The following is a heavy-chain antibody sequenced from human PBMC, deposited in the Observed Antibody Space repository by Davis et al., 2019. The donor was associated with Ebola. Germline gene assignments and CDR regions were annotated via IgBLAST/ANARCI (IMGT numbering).Heavy chain of an antibody. J-gene: IGHJ5*02. CDR2: IHSGGSDI. Sequence: PGGSLRLSCEVSGYSSINYWIGWVRQMPGKGLEWMGLIHSGGSDIRYSPSFQGQVTISADKSISTAYLQWSSLKASDTAMYYCAKTPGSVGWFDPWGQGTLVTVSS. CDR3: AKTPGSVGWFDP. CDR1: GYSSINYW. V-gene: IGHV5-51*01. D-gene: IGHD3-10*01.